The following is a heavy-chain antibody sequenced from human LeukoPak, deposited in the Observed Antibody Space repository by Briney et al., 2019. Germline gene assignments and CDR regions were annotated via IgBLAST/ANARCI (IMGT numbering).Heavy chain of an antibody. CDR3: ARGRGSSWYYFDS. CDR2: IYYSGSGST. Sequence: PSETLSLTCTVSGGSISPYYWSWIRQPPGKGLEWIGYIYYSGSGSTNHNPALKSRVTISVDTSKNQFSLNLSSVTAADTAVYYCARGRGSSWYYFDSWGQGTLVTVSS. D-gene: IGHD6-13*01. V-gene: IGHV4-59*12. CDR1: GGSISPYY. J-gene: IGHJ4*02.